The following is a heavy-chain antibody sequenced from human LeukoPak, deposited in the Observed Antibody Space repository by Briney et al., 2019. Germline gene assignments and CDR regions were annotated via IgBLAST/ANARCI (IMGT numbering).Heavy chain of an antibody. J-gene: IGHJ4*02. V-gene: IGHV4-59*01. Sequence: PSETLSLTHTVSGLSISSYYWSSLRQPPGKGLECLVYVYYSGSTNYNPSLTSRVPISVDTSKNQFSLKLSSVSAADTAVYYCARVVGYCSGGSCDNYFDYWGQGTLVTVSS. D-gene: IGHD2-15*01. CDR2: VYYSGST. CDR1: GLSISSYY. CDR3: ARVVGYCSGGSCDNYFDY.